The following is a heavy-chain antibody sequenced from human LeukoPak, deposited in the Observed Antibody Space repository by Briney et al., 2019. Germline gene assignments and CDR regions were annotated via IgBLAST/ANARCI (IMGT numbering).Heavy chain of an antibody. D-gene: IGHD2-21*02. Sequence: SETLSLTCTVSGGSISSYYWSWIRQPAGKGLEWIGRIYTSGSTNYNPSLKSRVTMSVDTSKNQFSLKLSSVTAADTAVYYCAKDPGVTATSRGDAFDIWGQGTMVTVSS. V-gene: IGHV4-4*07. J-gene: IGHJ3*02. CDR2: IYTSGST. CDR3: AKDPGVTATSRGDAFDI. CDR1: GGSISSYY.